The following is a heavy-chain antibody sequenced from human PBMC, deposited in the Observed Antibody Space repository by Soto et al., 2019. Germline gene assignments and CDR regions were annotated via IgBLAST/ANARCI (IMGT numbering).Heavy chain of an antibody. D-gene: IGHD2-2*01. CDR1: GFTFSDYT. J-gene: IGHJ4*02. V-gene: IGHV3-21*01. Sequence: EVQLVESGGSLVKPGGSLRLSCGTSGFTFSDYTMNWVRQAPGQGLEWVSSISSIGRDRSYADSVRGRFTITRDNAKKSLYLEMNSLRDEDTAVYYCARSGVGCSSRRCYCDYWVQGTLVTVSS. CDR2: ISSIGRDR. CDR3: ARSGVGCSSRRCYCDY.